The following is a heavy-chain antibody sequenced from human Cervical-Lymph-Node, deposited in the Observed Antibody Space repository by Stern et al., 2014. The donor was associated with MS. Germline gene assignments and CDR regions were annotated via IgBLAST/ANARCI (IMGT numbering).Heavy chain of an antibody. D-gene: IGHD1-1*01. V-gene: IGHV5-51*03. Sequence: EVQLEESGAEVKKPGESLKISCKGSGYTFTNNWIAWVRQMPGKGLEWMGIIYPDDSDIRSSPSLQAQVPISADKSISTASLQGSSLKAADSAVYYCARPPPRRKWDDPNYGMDVWGQGTTVTVSS. CDR2: IYPDDSDI. J-gene: IGHJ6*02. CDR1: GYTFTNNW. CDR3: ARPPPRRKWDDPNYGMDV.